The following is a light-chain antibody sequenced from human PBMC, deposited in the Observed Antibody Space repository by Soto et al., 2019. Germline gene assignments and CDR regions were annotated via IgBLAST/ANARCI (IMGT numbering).Light chain of an antibody. CDR3: QQYGSSPFT. CDR2: GAS. Sequence: EIVLAQSPGTLSLSPGERATLSCRASQSVSSNYLTWYQQKPGQAPRLLIYGASSRATGIPDRFSGSGSGTDFTLAISRLEPEEFGVYYCQQYGSSPFTFGPGTKVDIK. CDR1: QSVSSNY. V-gene: IGKV3-20*01. J-gene: IGKJ3*01.